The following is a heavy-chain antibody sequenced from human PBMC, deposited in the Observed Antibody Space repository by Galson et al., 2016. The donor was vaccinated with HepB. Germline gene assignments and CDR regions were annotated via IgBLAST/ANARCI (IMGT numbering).Heavy chain of an antibody. Sequence: CAISGDSVSSDVGVWNWIRQSPSRGLEWLGRTYSRSHWYYDYAVAVKTRLVLNPDTSRNQFSLQLSSVTPDDTAVYWCARDAPGSSYFDYWGQGTLVTVSS. D-gene: IGHD1-14*01. CDR1: GDSVSSDVGV. CDR2: TYSRSHWYY. J-gene: IGHJ4*02. CDR3: ARDAPGSSYFDY. V-gene: IGHV6-1*01.